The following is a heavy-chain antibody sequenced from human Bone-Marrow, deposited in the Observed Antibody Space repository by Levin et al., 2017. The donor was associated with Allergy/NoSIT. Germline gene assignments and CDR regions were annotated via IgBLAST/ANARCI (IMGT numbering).Heavy chain of an antibody. J-gene: IGHJ6*02. CDR2: ISLNNGNT. CDR3: AGAVGYCGSGLCSILSFYHYYGMDV. V-gene: IGHV1-18*01. CDR1: GYAFTRYG. Sequence: PVASVKVSCKASGYAFTRYGVTWVRQAPGQGLEWLGWISLNNGNTRYAQKFQGRVTMTPDTSTSTVYMELSSLRSDDTATYYWAGAVGYCGSGLCSILSFYHYYGMDVWGQGTTVTVSS. D-gene: IGHD2-8*01.